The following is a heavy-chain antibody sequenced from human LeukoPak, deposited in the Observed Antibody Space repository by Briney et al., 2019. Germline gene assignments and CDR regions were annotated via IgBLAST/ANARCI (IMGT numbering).Heavy chain of an antibody. D-gene: IGHD2-2*01. CDR2: IYYSGST. CDR1: GGSISSYY. V-gene: IGHV4-59*01. Sequence: SETPSLTCTVSGGSISSYYWSWIRQPPGKGLEWIGYIYYSGSTNYNPSLKSRVTISVDTSKNQFSLKLSSVTAADTAVYYCAREGGYCSSTSCRYYYYGMDVWGQGTTVTVSS. CDR3: AREGGYCSSTSCRYYYYGMDV. J-gene: IGHJ6*02.